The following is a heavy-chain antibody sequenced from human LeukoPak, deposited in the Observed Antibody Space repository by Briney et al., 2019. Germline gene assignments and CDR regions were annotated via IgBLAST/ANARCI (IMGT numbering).Heavy chain of an antibody. J-gene: IGHJ2*01. CDR2: IYYSGST. Sequence: SETLSLTCTVSGGSIRNYYWSWVRQPPGKGLEWIGYIYYSGSTTYNPSLKSRVTISVGTSKNQFSLKLSSVTAADTAVYYCARRTYFDLWGRGTLVTVSS. CDR1: GGSIRNYY. CDR3: ARRTYFDL. V-gene: IGHV4-59*08.